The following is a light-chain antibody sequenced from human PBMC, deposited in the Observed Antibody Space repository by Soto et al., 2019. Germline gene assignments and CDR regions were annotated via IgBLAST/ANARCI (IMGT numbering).Light chain of an antibody. Sequence: DIQLTQSPSFLSASVGDRVTITCRASQGLSSDLAWYQQKPGKAPKLLIYAASTLQSGVPSRFSGSGSGTEFTPTISSLQPEEFATYCCQQLNSYPITFGQGTRLEIK. CDR3: QQLNSYPIT. CDR1: QGLSSD. J-gene: IGKJ5*01. V-gene: IGKV1-9*01. CDR2: AAS.